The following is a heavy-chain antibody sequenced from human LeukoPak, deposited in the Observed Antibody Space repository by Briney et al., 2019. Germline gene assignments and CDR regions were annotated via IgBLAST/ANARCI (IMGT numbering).Heavy chain of an antibody. CDR2: IYYSGST. J-gene: IGHJ5*02. CDR1: GGSISSSSYY. CDR3: ARVSRVAAAGTGGSWFDL. D-gene: IGHD6-13*01. Sequence: PSETLSLTCTVSGGSISSSSYYWGWIRQPPGKGLEWIGSIYYSGSTYYNPSLKSRVTISVDTSKNQFSLKLSSVTAADTAVYYCARVSRVAAAGTGGSWFDLWGQGTLVTVSS. V-gene: IGHV4-39*07.